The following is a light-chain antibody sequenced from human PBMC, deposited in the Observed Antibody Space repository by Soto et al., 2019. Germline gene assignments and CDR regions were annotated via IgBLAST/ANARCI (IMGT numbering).Light chain of an antibody. Sequence: IVMTQSPLSLPVTPGASASISCRSSQSLLQRTGYSCLDWYLQKPGQSPQLLIHLGFIRASGVPDRFSGSGSGTDFTLRISRVEAEDVGVYYCMQARQGPPTFCGGTKVEIK. CDR1: QSLLQRTGYSC. V-gene: IGKV2-28*01. J-gene: IGKJ4*01. CDR3: MQARQGPPT. CDR2: LGF.